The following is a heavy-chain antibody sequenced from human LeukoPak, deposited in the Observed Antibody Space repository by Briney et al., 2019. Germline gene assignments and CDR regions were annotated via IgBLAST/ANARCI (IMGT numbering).Heavy chain of an antibody. CDR3: ARALRAYYCSSTSCPAYDY. CDR2: FDPEYGET. D-gene: IGHD2-2*01. Sequence: ASVKFSCKVSGYTLTELSMHWVRQAPGKGLEWMGGFDPEYGETIYAQKFQGRVTMTEDTSTDTAYMELSSLRSDDTAVYYCARALRAYYCSSTSCPAYDYWGQGTLVTVSS. J-gene: IGHJ4*02. CDR1: GYTLTELS. V-gene: IGHV1-24*01.